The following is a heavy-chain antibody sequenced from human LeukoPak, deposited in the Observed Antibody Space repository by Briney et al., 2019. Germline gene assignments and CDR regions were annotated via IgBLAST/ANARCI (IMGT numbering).Heavy chain of an antibody. CDR3: ARGRTHGDY. CDR2: ISSSSSTT. V-gene: IGHV3-48*01. CDR1: GFTFSSYG. Sequence: GGSLRLSCAASGFTFSSYGINWVRQAPGKGLEWVSYISSSSSTTYYADSVKGRFTISRDNAKNSLYLQMNSLRAEDTAVYYCARGRTHGDYWGQGTLVTVSS. D-gene: IGHD3-10*01. J-gene: IGHJ4*02.